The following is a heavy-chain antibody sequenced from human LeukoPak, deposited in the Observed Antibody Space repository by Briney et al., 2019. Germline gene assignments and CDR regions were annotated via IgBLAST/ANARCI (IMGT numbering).Heavy chain of an antibody. J-gene: IGHJ4*02. Sequence: PSETLSLTCAVYGGSFSGYYWSWIRQPPGKGLEWIGEIDHSGSTNYNPSLKSRVTISVDTSKNQFSLKLSSVTAADTAVYYCATGCGSGSYSYYFDYWGQGTLVTVSS. CDR1: GGSFSGYY. CDR2: IDHSGST. V-gene: IGHV4-34*01. CDR3: ATGCGSGSYSYYFDY. D-gene: IGHD3-10*01.